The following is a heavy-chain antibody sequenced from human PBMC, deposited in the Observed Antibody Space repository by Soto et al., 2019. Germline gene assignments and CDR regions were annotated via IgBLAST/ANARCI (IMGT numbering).Heavy chain of an antibody. CDR3: VKGRGIFGEVTPFDY. CDR2: INDSGST. Sequence: QVQLQQWGAGLLKPSETLSLTCAVYGGTFSGYYWSWIGQPPGKGLEWIGEINDSGSTKYNPPLKSRATISVDTFKNQFSLKLSSVTAADTAVYYCVKGRGIFGEVTPFDYWGQGTLVTVSS. J-gene: IGHJ4*02. D-gene: IGHD3-3*01. V-gene: IGHV4-34*01. CDR1: GGTFSGYY.